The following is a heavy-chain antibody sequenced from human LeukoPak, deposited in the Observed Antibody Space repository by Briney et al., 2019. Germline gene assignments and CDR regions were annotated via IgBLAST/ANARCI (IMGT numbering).Heavy chain of an antibody. V-gene: IGHV4-34*01. CDR3: ARLRPLKWLLPFDY. D-gene: IGHD5-12*01. Sequence: TGGSLRLSCAASGFTFSSYEMNWVRQAPGKGLEWIGEINHSGSTNYNPSLKSRVTISVDTSKNQFSLKLSSVTAADTAVYYCARLRPLKWLLPFDYWGQGTLVTVSS. CDR1: GFTFSSYE. J-gene: IGHJ4*02. CDR2: INHSGST.